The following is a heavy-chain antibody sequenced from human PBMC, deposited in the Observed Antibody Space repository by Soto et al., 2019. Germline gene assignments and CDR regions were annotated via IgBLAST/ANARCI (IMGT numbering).Heavy chain of an antibody. Sequence: QLQLQESGPGLVKPSETLSLTCTVSGGSISSSSYYWGWIRQPPGKGLEWIGSIYYSGSTYYNPSLKRRVTISVDTSKNQFSLKLSSVTAADTAVYYCATTTGYSSGWYDYWGQGTLVTVSS. D-gene: IGHD6-19*01. CDR3: ATTTGYSSGWYDY. J-gene: IGHJ4*02. CDR2: IYYSGST. CDR1: GGSISSSSYY. V-gene: IGHV4-39*01.